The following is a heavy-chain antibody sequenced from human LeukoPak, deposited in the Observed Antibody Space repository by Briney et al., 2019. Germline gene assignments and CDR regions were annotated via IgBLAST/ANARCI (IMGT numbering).Heavy chain of an antibody. D-gene: IGHD3-3*01. CDR3: ARGVRRGITIFGAVGGWFDP. J-gene: IGHJ5*02. CDR1: GGSISSDY. Sequence: PSETLSLTCTVSGGSISSDYWSWIRQPAGKGLEWIGRIYTNESTNYNPSLKSRVTMPVDTSKNQLSLKMISVTDADTAVYYCARGVRRGITIFGAVGGWFDPWGQGTLVTVSS. CDR2: IYTNEST. V-gene: IGHV4-4*07.